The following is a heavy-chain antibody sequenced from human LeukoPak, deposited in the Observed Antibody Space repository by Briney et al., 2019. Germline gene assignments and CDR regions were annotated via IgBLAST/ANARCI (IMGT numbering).Heavy chain of an antibody. V-gene: IGHV3-43*01. J-gene: IGHJ4*02. Sequence: GGSLRLSCAASGFTFDDYTIHWVRQAPRKGLESVSLISWDGGSTYYVDSVKGRFTISRDNAKNSLYLQMNSLRAEDTAVYYCPRDRHGIAVAGTERGYYFDYWGQGTLVTVSS. CDR3: PRDRHGIAVAGTERGYYFDY. CDR2: ISWDGGST. CDR1: GFTFDDYT. D-gene: IGHD6-19*01.